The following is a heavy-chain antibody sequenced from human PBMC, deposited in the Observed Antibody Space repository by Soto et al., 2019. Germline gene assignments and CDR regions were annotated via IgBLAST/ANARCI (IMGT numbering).Heavy chain of an antibody. J-gene: IGHJ4*02. Sequence: ASVKVSCKASGYTFTSYDINWVRQATGQGLEWMGWMNPNSGNTGYAQKFQGRVTMTRNTSISTAYMELSSLRSEDTAVYYCARSHEYYGDYTYWGQGTLVTVSS. D-gene: IGHD4-17*01. CDR1: GYTFTSYD. CDR3: ARSHEYYGDYTY. CDR2: MNPNSGNT. V-gene: IGHV1-8*01.